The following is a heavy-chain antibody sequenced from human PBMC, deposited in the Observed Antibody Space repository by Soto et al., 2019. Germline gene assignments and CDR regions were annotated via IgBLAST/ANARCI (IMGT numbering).Heavy chain of an antibody. CDR3: AREAISSDYFDY. CDR2: IYSGGRT. J-gene: IGHJ4*02. V-gene: IGHV3-53*02. Sequence: EVQLVETGGGLIQPGGSLRLSCAASGFTVSSNYMSWGRQAPGQGLEWVSFIYSGGRTYYADSVKGRFTISRDNSKNTLYHQMNSLRTEDTAVYYCAREAISSDYFDYWGQGTLVIVSS. CDR1: GFTVSSNY. D-gene: IGHD3-22*01.